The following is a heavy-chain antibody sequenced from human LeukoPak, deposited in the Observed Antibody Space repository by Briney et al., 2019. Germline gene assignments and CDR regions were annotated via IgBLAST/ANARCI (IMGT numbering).Heavy chain of an antibody. CDR1: GLTFSSYA. J-gene: IGHJ4*02. CDR3: ARNPYGDYNFDY. Sequence: GGSLRLSCAASGLTFSSYAIHWVRQAPGKGLEWVAVISYDGSKKYYADSVKGRFTISRDNSKNTLYLQTNSLRAEDTAVYYCARNPYGDYNFDYWGQGTLVTVSS. V-gene: IGHV3-30-3*01. D-gene: IGHD4-17*01. CDR2: ISYDGSKK.